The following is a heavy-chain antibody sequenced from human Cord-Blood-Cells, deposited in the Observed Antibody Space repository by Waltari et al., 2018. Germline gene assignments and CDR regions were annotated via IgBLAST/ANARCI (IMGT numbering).Heavy chain of an antibody. J-gene: IGHJ5*02. CDR2: INHSGST. CDR3: ARGLGISMFSWFDP. D-gene: IGHD7-27*01. V-gene: IGHV4-34*01. CDR1: GGSFSGYY. Sequence: QVQLQQWGAGLLKPSETLSLTCAVYGGSFSGYYWSWIRQPPGKGLEWIGEINHSGSTNYNPSLKSRVTISVDTSKNQFSLKLSSVTAADTAVYYCARGLGISMFSWFDPWGQGTLVTVSS.